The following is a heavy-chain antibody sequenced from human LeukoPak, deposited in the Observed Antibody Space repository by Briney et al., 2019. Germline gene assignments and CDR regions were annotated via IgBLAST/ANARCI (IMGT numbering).Heavy chain of an antibody. CDR3: ARERRDFGDPLDY. J-gene: IGHJ4*02. V-gene: IGHV3-23*01. CDR2: ISSSGDNT. CDR1: GFTFSSYA. D-gene: IGHD4-17*01. Sequence: GGSLRLSCAASGFTFSSYAMAWVRHAPGKGLEWGSAISSSGDNTYYADSVKGRFTISRDNSKNTLYLQLNSLRAGDTALYYCARERRDFGDPLDYWGQGTLVTVSS.